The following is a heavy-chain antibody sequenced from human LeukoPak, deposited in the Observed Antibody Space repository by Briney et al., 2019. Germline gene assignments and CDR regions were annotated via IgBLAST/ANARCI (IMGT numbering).Heavy chain of an antibody. J-gene: IGHJ6*04. D-gene: IGHD3-10*02. Sequence: GGSLRLSCTASRFIFGHFWMSWVRQAPGKGLEWVAIIKEDGSENYYVDSVKGRFTISRDNAKNSLYLQMNSLRAEDTAVYYCAELGITMIGGVWGKGTTVTISS. V-gene: IGHV3-7*01. CDR3: AELGITMIGGV. CDR1: RFIFGHFW. CDR2: IKEDGSEN.